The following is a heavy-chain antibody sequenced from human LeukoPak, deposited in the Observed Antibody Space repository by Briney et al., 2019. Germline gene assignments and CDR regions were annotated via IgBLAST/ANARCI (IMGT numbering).Heavy chain of an antibody. CDR3: AKGGYTNYPDGYYYMDV. Sequence: GGSLRLSCAASGISFSSYGMHWVRQAPGKGLEWVAIIWYDGSNKYYADSVRGRFTISRDNSENTLYLQMNSVRAEDTAVYYCAKGGYTNYPDGYYYMDVWGKGTTVTVSS. CDR1: GISFSSYG. J-gene: IGHJ6*03. V-gene: IGHV3-33*06. CDR2: IWYDGSNK. D-gene: IGHD4-11*01.